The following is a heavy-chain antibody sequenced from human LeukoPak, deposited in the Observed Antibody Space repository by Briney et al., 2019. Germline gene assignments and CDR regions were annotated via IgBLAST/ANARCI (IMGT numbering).Heavy chain of an antibody. Sequence: SETLSLTCTVSGGSISSYYWSWIRQPPGKGLEWIGYIYYCGSTNYNPSLKSRVTISVDTSKNQFSLKLSSATAADTAVYYCARDLPYCSGGSCSTWGQGTLVTVSS. CDR1: GGSISSYY. J-gene: IGHJ5*02. D-gene: IGHD2-15*01. CDR3: ARDLPYCSGGSCST. CDR2: IYYCGST. V-gene: IGHV4-59*01.